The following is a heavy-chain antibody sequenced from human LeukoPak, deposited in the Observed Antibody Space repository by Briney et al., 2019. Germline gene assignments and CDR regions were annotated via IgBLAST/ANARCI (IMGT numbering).Heavy chain of an antibody. CDR3: ANHDFGEQGGY. CDR1: GFTFDDDA. D-gene: IGHD4-17*01. J-gene: IGHJ4*02. CDR2: ITWNSGSR. Sequence: GGSLRLSCAASGFTFDDDAMHWVRQAPGKGLEWVSGITWNSGSRDYADSVKGRFTISRDNARNSLDLQMNSLRAEDTAVYYCANHDFGEQGGYWGQGTLVTVSS. V-gene: IGHV3-9*01.